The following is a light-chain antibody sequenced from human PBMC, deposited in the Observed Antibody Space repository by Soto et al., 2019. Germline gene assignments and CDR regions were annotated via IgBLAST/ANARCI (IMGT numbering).Light chain of an antibody. CDR3: QQYGSSPGIT. J-gene: IGKJ5*01. V-gene: IGKV3-20*01. CDR1: QSVSSSY. Sequence: EIVLTQSPGTLSLSPGERATLSCRASQSVSSSYLAWYQQKPGQAPRLLIYGASGRSTGIPDRFGGSGSGTDFTIPITRLEPEDFAVYYCQQYGSSPGITFGQGTRLEIK. CDR2: GAS.